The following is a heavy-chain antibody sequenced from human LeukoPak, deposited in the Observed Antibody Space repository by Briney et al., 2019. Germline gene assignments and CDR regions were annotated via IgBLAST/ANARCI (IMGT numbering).Heavy chain of an antibody. V-gene: IGHV3-30*18. CDR2: ISSDGRKI. CDR1: GFTFSSYA. J-gene: IGHJ4*02. Sequence: GGSLRLSCAASGFTFSSYAMSWVRQVPGKGLEWVAVISSDGRKIYYADSVKGRFIISRDTSRNILFLQMNGLRTDDTAIYYCAKDKGNRYFDYWGQGTLVTISS. CDR3: AKDKGNRYFDY. D-gene: IGHD3-16*02.